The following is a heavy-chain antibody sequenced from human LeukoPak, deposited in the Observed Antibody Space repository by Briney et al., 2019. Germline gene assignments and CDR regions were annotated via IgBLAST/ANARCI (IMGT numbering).Heavy chain of an antibody. D-gene: IGHD2-15*01. J-gene: IGHJ4*02. V-gene: IGHV4-39*01. Sequence: SETLSLTCTVSGGSISSSSYYWGWIRQPPGKGLEWIGSIYYTGSTYYNPSLKSRVTIFVDTSKNQFSLNLSSVTAADTAVYFCARREAGGIVVSAFDYWGQGTLVTVSS. CDR3: ARREAGGIVVSAFDY. CDR1: GGSISSSSYY. CDR2: IYYTGST.